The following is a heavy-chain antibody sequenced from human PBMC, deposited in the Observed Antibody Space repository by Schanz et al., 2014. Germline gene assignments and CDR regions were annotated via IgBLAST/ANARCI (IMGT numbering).Heavy chain of an antibody. D-gene: IGHD1-7*01. Sequence: QVQLVESGGGLVKPGGSLRLSCAASGFTFSDYFMNWIRQTPGKGLEWVAYISDSSSYTNYADSVKGRFTISRDNSKNTLYLQMNSLRAEDTAVYYCAREYKWNYNDYYDMDVWGQGTTVTVSS. J-gene: IGHJ6*02. CDR2: ISDSSSYT. V-gene: IGHV3-11*06. CDR3: AREYKWNYNDYYDMDV. CDR1: GFTFSDYF.